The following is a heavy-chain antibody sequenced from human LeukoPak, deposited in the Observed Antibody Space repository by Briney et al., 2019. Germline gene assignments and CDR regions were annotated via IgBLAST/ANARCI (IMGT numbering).Heavy chain of an antibody. CDR1: GGTFSSYA. Sequence: GSSVKVSCKASGGTFSSYAISWVRQAPGQGLEWMGGIIPIFGTANYAQKFQGRVTITTDESTSTAYMELSSLRSEDTAVYYCASVGWYECSSTSCYFNPRSDDAFDIWGQGTLVTVSS. J-gene: IGHJ3*02. V-gene: IGHV1-69*05. CDR3: ASVGWYECSSTSCYFNPRSDDAFDI. CDR2: IIPIFGTA. D-gene: IGHD2-2*01.